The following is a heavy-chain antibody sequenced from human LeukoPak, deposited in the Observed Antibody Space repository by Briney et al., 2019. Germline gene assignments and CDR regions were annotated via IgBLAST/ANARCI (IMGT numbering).Heavy chain of an antibody. J-gene: IGHJ6*02. CDR3: ARGTAAGDYYYYAMDV. V-gene: IGHV4-34*01. D-gene: IGHD6-13*01. Sequence: SETLSLTCAVYGGSLSGSYWSWIRQPPGKGLEWIGEINHSGSTKCNPSLKSRVIISVDMSKNQFSLKLSSVTAADTAVYYCARGTAAGDYYYYAMDVWGQGTTVTVSS. CDR2: INHSGST. CDR1: GGSLSGSY.